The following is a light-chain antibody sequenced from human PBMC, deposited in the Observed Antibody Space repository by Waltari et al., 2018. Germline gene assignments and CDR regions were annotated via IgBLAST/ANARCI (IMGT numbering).Light chain of an antibody. Sequence: DIQITESPSTLSASVGDRVTITCRASQSIRSDLAWYQQKPGRAPKLLIYKAFSLESGVPARFSGSGSGTEFTLTISSLQPDDFATYYCQQYNFYSLTFGQGTKVDI. CDR2: KAF. J-gene: IGKJ1*01. V-gene: IGKV1-5*03. CDR1: QSIRSD. CDR3: QQYNFYSLT.